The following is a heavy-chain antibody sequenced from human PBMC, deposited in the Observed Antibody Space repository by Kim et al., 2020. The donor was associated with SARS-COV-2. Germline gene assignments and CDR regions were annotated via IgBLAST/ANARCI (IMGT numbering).Heavy chain of an antibody. Sequence: GGSLRLSCAASGFTVSSNYMSWVRQAPGKGLEWVSAIYSGGSTYYADSVKGRFTISRDNSKNTPYLQMTSLRAEDTAVYYCASLCSSWFGDYWGQGTLVT. V-gene: IGHV3-66*01. CDR2: IYSGGST. CDR1: GFTVSSNY. CDR3: ASLCSSWFGDY. J-gene: IGHJ4*02. D-gene: IGHD6-13*01.